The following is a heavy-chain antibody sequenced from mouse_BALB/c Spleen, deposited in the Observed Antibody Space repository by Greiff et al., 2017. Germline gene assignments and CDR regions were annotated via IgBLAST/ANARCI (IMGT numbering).Heavy chain of an antibody. V-gene: IGHV1S135*01. D-gene: IGHD1-1*01. CDR2: IDPFNGGT. J-gene: IGHJ2*01. CDR1: GYSFTSYY. Sequence: EVQLQQSGPELMKPGASVKISCKASGYSFTSYYMHWVKQSHGKSLEWIGYIDPFNGGTSYNQKFKGKATLTVDKSSSTAYMHLSSLTSEDSAVYYCARRSGSSSYFDYWGQSTTLTVSS. CDR3: ARRSGSSSYFDY.